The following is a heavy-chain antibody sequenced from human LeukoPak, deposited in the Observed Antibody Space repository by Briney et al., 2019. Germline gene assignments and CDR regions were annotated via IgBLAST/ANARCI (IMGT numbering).Heavy chain of an antibody. CDR2: ISSSSSYI. CDR3: TSAYDYVWGSYRLRNY. J-gene: IGHJ4*02. Sequence: PGGSLRLSCAASGFTFSSYTMNWVRQAPGKGLEWVSSISSSSSYIYYADSVKGRFTISRDNAKNSLYLQMNSLKTEDTAVYYCTSAYDYVWGSYRLRNYWGQGTLVTVSS. CDR1: GFTFSSYT. D-gene: IGHD3-16*02. V-gene: IGHV3-21*04.